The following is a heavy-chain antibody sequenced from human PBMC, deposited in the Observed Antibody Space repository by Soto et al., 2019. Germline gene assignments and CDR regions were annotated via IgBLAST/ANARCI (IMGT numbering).Heavy chain of an antibody. D-gene: IGHD3-3*01. J-gene: IGHJ4*02. Sequence: GGSLRLSCAASGFTFSSYSMNWVRQAPGKGLEWVSYISSSSSTIYYADSVKGRFTISRDNAKSSLYLQMNSLRAEDTAVYYCARDRGDDFWSGYYDYFDYWGQGTLVTVSS. V-gene: IGHV3-48*01. CDR2: ISSSSSTI. CDR3: ARDRGDDFWSGYYDYFDY. CDR1: GFTFSSYS.